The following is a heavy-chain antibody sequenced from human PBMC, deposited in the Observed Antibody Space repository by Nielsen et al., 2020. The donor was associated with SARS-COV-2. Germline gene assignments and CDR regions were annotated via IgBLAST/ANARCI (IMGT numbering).Heavy chain of an antibody. CDR3: ASFTGGSSNAFDI. CDR2: ISSSSSYT. J-gene: IGHJ3*02. D-gene: IGHD3-10*01. Sequence: WIRQPPGKGLEWVSYISSSSSYTNYADSVKGRFTISRDNAKNSLYLQMNSLRAEDTAVYYCASFTGGSSNAFDIWGQGTMVTVSS. V-gene: IGHV3-11*06.